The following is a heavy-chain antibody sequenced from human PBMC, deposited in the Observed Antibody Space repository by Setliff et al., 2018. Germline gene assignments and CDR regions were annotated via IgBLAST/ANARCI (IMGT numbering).Heavy chain of an antibody. CDR3: TRDPTGSNFYNFQFYMDV. D-gene: IGHD1-1*01. CDR2: INPNTGAA. V-gene: IGHV1-2*02. J-gene: IGHJ6*03. CDR1: GYPFTGYY. Sequence: GASVKVSCKAFGYPFTGYYYNHWVRQAPGQGPEWMGWINPNTGAAKYAQQFQGRVTMTRDMSLRTVYLDLSGLTSDDTAVYYCTRDPTGSNFYNFQFYMDVWGKGATVTSP.